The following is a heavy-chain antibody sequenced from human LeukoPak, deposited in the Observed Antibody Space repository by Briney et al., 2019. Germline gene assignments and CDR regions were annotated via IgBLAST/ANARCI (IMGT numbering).Heavy chain of an antibody. Sequence: PGGSLRLSCAASGFTFSSHNMQLVRQAPGKGLEWVALINSDGSQTNYADSVKGRLTISRDNAENSLYLQMNSLRAEDTAVYYCARDLGYGALDPWGQGTLVTVSS. D-gene: IGHD4-17*01. J-gene: IGHJ5*02. CDR2: INSDGSQT. CDR1: GFTFSSHN. CDR3: ARDLGYGALDP. V-gene: IGHV3-7*01.